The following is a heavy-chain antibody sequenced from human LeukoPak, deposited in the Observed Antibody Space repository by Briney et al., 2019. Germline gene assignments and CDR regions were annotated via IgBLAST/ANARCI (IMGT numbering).Heavy chain of an antibody. D-gene: IGHD3-22*01. J-gene: IGHJ4*02. Sequence: GGSLRLSCAASGFTFSSYAMSWVRQAPGKGLEWVSAISGSGGSTYYADSVKGRFTISRDNSKNTLYLQMNSLRAEDTAVYYCAKAEYYYDSSGCSYYFDYWGQGTLVTVSS. V-gene: IGHV3-23*01. CDR3: AKAEYYYDSSGCSYYFDY. CDR1: GFTFSSYA. CDR2: ISGSGGST.